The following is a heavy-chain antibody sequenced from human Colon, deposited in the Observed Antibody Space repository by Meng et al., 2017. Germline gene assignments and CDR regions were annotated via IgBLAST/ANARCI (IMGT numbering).Heavy chain of an antibody. Sequence: ASVTVSCKASGYTFSSYFMHWVRQAPGQGLEWMGVISPNSADTTSAQKFQGRVTMTRDTSTSTVYMELSSLTSEDTAVYYCARGSWGFPDFWGQGTLVTVSS. CDR1: GYTFSSYF. D-gene: IGHD1-26*01. CDR3: ARGSWGFPDF. J-gene: IGHJ4*02. V-gene: IGHV1-46*01. CDR2: ISPNSADT.